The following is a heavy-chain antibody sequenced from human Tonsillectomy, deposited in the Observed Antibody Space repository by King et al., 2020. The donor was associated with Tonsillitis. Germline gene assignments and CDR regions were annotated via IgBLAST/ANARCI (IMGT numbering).Heavy chain of an antibody. CDR2: INPNGGST. V-gene: IGHV1-46*01. D-gene: IGHD3-10*01. Sequence: QLVQSGAEVKKPGASVKVYCKASGYTFASYYMHWVRQAPGQGLEWLGMINPNGGSTSYAQKFQGRVTMTRDTSTSTVNMELSSLRSEDTAVYYCARVSKGLLWDSSAYFHSTAEFFHHWGQGTLITVSS. CDR1: GYTFASYY. J-gene: IGHJ1*01. CDR3: ARVSKGLLWDSSAYFHSTAEFFHH.